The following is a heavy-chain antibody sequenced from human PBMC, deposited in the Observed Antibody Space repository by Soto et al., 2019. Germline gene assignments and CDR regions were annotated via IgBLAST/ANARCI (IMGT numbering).Heavy chain of an antibody. CDR3: ARGTAYGSGSYYSDPDY. CDR1: GFTFSSYG. V-gene: IGHV3-33*01. D-gene: IGHD3-10*01. CDR2: IWYDGSNK. Sequence: QVQLVESGGGVVQPGRSLRLSCAASGFTFSSYGMHWVRQAPGKGLEWGAVIWYDGSNKYYADSVKGRFTISRDNSKNTLYLQMNSLRAEDTAVYYCARGTAYGSGSYYSDPDYWGQGTLVTVSS. J-gene: IGHJ4*02.